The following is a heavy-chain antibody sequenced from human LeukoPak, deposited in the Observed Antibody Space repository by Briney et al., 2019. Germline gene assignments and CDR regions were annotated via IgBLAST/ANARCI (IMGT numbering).Heavy chain of an antibody. J-gene: IGHJ4*02. V-gene: IGHV4-59*01. CDR2: IYYSGST. CDR3: ARPSFGAWDL. D-gene: IGHD1-26*01. CDR1: GGSISSYY. Sequence: KPSETLSLTCTISGGSISSYYWSWIRQPPGKGLEWIGYIYYSGSTNYNPSLKSRVTISVDTSKNQFSLKLSSVTAADTAVYYCARPSFGAWDLWGQGTLVTVSS.